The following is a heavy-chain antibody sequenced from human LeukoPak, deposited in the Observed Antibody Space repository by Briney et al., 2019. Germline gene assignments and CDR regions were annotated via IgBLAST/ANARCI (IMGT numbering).Heavy chain of an antibody. D-gene: IGHD5/OR15-5a*01. J-gene: IGHJ3*02. Sequence: SETLSLTCTVSGGSISSFYWSWIRQPPGKGLEYIGYLSYSDTTTYNPSLQSRVTISVDTSKNQFSLKLTSVTAADTAVYYCARDKGLPQAFDIWGQGTMVTVSS. CDR2: LSYSDTT. CDR1: GGSISSFY. V-gene: IGHV4-59*01. CDR3: ARDKGLPQAFDI.